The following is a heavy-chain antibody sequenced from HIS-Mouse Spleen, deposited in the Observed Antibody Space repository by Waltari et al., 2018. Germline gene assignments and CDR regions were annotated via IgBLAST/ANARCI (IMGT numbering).Heavy chain of an antibody. D-gene: IGHD6-13*01. CDR1: VGSISSSSYY. V-gene: IGHV4-39*07. CDR2: IYYSGST. CDR3: AREIPYSSSWYDWYFDL. J-gene: IGHJ2*01. Sequence: QLQLQESGPGLVKTSETLSLTCTVSVGSISSSSYYWGWIRQPPGKGLEWIGSIYYSGSTYYNPSLKSRVTISVDTSKNQFSLKLSSVTAADTAVYYCAREIPYSSSWYDWYFDLWGRGTLVTVSS.